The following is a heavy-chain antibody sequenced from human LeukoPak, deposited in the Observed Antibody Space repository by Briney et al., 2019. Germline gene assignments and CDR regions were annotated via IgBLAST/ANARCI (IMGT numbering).Heavy chain of an antibody. Sequence: GESLKISCKGSGYSFTSYWIGWVRQMPGKGLEWMGIIYPGDSDTRYSPSFRGQVTFSGDKSISTAYLQWSSLKAEDTAIYYCARDGGGTYYYYFDYWGQGTLVTVSS. CDR2: IYPGDSDT. D-gene: IGHD1-26*01. CDR1: GYSFTSYW. V-gene: IGHV5-51*01. J-gene: IGHJ4*02. CDR3: ARDGGGTYYYYFDY.